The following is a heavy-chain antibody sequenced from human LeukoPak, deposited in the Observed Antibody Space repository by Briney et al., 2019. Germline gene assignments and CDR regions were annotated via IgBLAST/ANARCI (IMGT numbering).Heavy chain of an antibody. J-gene: IGHJ3*02. CDR2: IYYSGST. CDR1: GGSFSGYY. CDR3: AREDGVVGASDAFDI. V-gene: IGHV4-59*01. D-gene: IGHD1-26*01. Sequence: SETLSLTCTVYGGSFSGYYWSWIRQPPGKGLEWIGYIYYSGSTNYNPSLKSRVTISVDTSKNQFSLKLSSVTAADTAVYYCAREDGVVGASDAFDIWGQGTMVTVSS.